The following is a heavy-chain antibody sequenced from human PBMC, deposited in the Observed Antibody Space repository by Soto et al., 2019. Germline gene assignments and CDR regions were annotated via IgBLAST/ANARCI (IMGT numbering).Heavy chain of an antibody. CDR3: ARDYYGSGRLNAHNWFDP. V-gene: IGHV1-18*01. J-gene: IGHJ5*02. CDR2: ISAYNGNT. CDR1: GSTFTTYG. Sequence: QVQLVQSGAEAKKPGASVKVSCKASGSTFTTYGISWVRQAPGQGLEWMGWISAYNGNTNYAQKLQGRVTMTTDTSTSTAYMELRSLRSDDTAVYYCARDYYGSGRLNAHNWFDPWGQGTLVTVSS. D-gene: IGHD3-10*01.